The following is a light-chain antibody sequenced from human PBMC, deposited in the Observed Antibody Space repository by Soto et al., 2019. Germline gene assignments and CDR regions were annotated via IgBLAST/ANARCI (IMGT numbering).Light chain of an antibody. CDR3: SSYTTTSTLA. V-gene: IGLV2-14*03. J-gene: IGLJ2*01. CDR1: RSDVGAYSY. CDR2: DVN. Sequence: QSALTQPASVSASPGQSITISCTGTRSDVGAYSYVYWYQQHPGKAPKLMIFDVNNRPSGVSNRFSGSKSGNTASLTISGLQAEDEADYYCSSYTTTSTLAFGGGTKLTVL.